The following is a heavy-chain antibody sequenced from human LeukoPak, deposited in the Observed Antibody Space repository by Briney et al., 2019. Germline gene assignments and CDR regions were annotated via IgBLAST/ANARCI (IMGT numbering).Heavy chain of an antibody. J-gene: IGHJ4*02. CDR3: AKGPRYDFWSGPYYFDY. CDR1: GYTFSSYG. D-gene: IGHD3-3*01. CDR2: INPYNGNT. V-gene: IGHV1-18*01. Sequence: ASVKVSCKASGYTFSSYGITWVRQAPGQGLEWMGWINPYNGNTNYAQKLQDRVIMTTDTSTSTAYMELRNLISDDTAVYYCAKGPRYDFWSGPYYFDYWGQGTLVTVPS.